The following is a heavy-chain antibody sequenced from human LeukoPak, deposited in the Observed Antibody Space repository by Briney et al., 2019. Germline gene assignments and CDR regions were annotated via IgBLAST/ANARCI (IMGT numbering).Heavy chain of an antibody. J-gene: IGHJ4*02. CDR1: GFTFSSYG. Sequence: GGTLRLSCAASGFTFSSYGMSWVRQAPGKGLEWVSAISVSGGSTYYADSVKGRFTISRDNSKNTLYLQMNSLRAEDMAVYYCAKDGGQGADYWGQGTLVSVSS. CDR2: ISVSGGST. CDR3: AKDGGQGADY. V-gene: IGHV3-23*01. D-gene: IGHD3-16*01.